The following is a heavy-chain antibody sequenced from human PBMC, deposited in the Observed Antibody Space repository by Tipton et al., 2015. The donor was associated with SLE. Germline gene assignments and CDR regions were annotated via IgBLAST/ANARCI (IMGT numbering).Heavy chain of an antibody. V-gene: IGHV4-59*12. CDR2: IYYSGST. CDR3: AIEWATNAFDM. CDR1: GGSISSYY. J-gene: IGHJ3*02. D-gene: IGHD1-26*01. Sequence: TLSLTCTVSGGSISSYYWSWIRQPPGKGLEWIGDIYYSGSTNYNPSLKSRVTISVDTSKNQFSLKLSSVTAADTAVYYCAIEWATNAFDMWGQGTMATFSS.